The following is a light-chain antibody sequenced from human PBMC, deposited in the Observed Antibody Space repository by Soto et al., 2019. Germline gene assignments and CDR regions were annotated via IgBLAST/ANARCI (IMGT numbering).Light chain of an antibody. J-gene: IGLJ1*01. CDR2: EVN. V-gene: IGLV2-23*02. CDR1: STDFGNYNL. CDR3: CSCTRTNTHV. Sequence: QSALTQPASVSGSPGQSITISCTGTSTDFGNYNLVSWYQQHPGKVPKLILFEVNKRPSGVSDRFSGSKSGNTASLTISGLQAEDEADYYCCSCTRTNTHVFGTGTKLTVL.